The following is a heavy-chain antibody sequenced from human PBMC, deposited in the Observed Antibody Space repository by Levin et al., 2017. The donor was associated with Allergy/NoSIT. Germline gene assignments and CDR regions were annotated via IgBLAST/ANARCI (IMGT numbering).Heavy chain of an antibody. CDR1: GFTFSSYS. CDR3: ASFNYYDSGSYFEVY. CDR2: ISSSSSYI. D-gene: IGHD3-10*01. V-gene: IGHV3-21*01. Sequence: GGSLRLFCAASGFTFSSYSMNWVRQAPGKGLEWVSSISSSSSYIYYADSVKGRFTISRDNAKNSLYLQMNSLRAEDTAVYYCASFNYYDSGSYFEVYWGQGTLVTVSS. J-gene: IGHJ4*02.